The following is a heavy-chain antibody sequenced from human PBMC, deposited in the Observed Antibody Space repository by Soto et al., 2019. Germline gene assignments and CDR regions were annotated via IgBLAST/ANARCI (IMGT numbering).Heavy chain of an antibody. D-gene: IGHD6-6*01. V-gene: IGHV4-39*01. J-gene: IGHJ3*01. CDR2: VYLSGAT. CDR3: ASGSSSYNGAFHV. Sequence: HLQLRESGPGLVKPSETLSLTCNVSGGSITEFSNSWVWVRQPPGKGLEWIATVYLSGATDYYPSLKGRITTSVEASTKQFSLRLASVTAADTAVFFCASGSSSYNGAFHVWGQGTLVTVSS. CDR1: GGSITEFSNS.